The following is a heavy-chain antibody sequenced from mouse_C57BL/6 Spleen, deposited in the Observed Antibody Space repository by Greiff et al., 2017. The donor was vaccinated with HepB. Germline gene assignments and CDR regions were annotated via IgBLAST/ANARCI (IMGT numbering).Heavy chain of an antibody. CDR3: ARHATGDWYFDG. J-gene: IGHJ1*03. CDR1: GFTFSSYG. Sequence: DVHLVESGGDLVKPGGSLKLSCAASGFTFSSYGMSWVRQTPDKRLEWVATISSGGSYTYYPDSVKGRFTISRDNAKNTLYLQMSSLKSEDTAMYYCARHATGDWYFDGWGTGTTVTVSS. CDR2: ISSGGSYT. D-gene: IGHD4-1*01. V-gene: IGHV5-6*01.